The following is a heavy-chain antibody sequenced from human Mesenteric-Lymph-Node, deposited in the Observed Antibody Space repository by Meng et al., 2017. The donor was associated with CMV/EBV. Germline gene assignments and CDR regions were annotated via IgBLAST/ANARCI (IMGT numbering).Heavy chain of an antibody. CDR3: ARGLEFAAKTFDY. Sequence: PDYPFPSLGLNWVRQAPGQGLEWMGWISGFNGNTNYAQKLQGRVTMTTDTSTSTAHMELRSLRSDDTAVYYCARGLEFAAKTFDYWGPGTLVTVSS. CDR1: DYPFPSLG. D-gene: IGHD3-10*01. CDR2: ISGFNGNT. J-gene: IGHJ4*02. V-gene: IGHV1-18*01.